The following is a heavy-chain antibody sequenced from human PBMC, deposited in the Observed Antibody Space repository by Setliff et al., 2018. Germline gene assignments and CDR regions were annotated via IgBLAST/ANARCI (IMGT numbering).Heavy chain of an antibody. J-gene: IGHJ1*01. CDR1: GGSVTSTSHY. V-gene: IGHV4-39*07. Sequence: SETLSLTCTVSGGSVTSTSHYWGWLRQAPGKGMEWIGSVYYSGYTYYNPSLQSRFSVSVDTSKNQFSLKVTSVTAADTAVYYCARVDFTMIQGVLGQWGQGTLVTVS. CDR2: VYYSGYT. D-gene: IGHD3-10*01. CDR3: ARVDFTMIQGVLGQ.